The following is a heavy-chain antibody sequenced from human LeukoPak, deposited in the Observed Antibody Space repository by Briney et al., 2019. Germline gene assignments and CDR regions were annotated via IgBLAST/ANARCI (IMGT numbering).Heavy chain of an antibody. Sequence: GGSPRLSWAAPGFTFSSFSMKWGRPAPGEGLGWVSYISSSSSAIYYADSVEGRFTISRDNAKNSLSLQMNILRDEDAAVYYCVRDSSYAFDHWGQGNLVTVSS. CDR2: ISSSSSAI. CDR3: VRDSSYAFDH. CDR1: GFTFSSFS. V-gene: IGHV3-48*02. J-gene: IGHJ4*02. D-gene: IGHD2/OR15-2a*01.